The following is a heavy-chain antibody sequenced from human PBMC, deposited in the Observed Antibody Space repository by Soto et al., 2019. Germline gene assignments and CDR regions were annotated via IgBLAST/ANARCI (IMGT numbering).Heavy chain of an antibody. V-gene: IGHV3-30*04. CDR1: GFTFSSYA. Sequence: QVQLVESGGGVVQPGRSLRLSCAASGFTFSSYAMQWVRQAPGKGLEWVAVIAYDGRNKYYADSVKGRFTISRDNSKNTLYLQMNSLGIEDTAVYCCAGERERVFGYWGQGTLVTVSS. CDR3: AGERERVFGY. D-gene: IGHD1-1*01. J-gene: IGHJ4*02. CDR2: IAYDGRNK.